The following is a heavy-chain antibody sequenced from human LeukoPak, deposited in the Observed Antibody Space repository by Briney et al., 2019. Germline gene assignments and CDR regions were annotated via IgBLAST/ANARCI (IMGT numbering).Heavy chain of an antibody. V-gene: IGHV3-21*01. CDR3: ARGASYYSDSSGSSNYFDN. Sequence: GGSLRLSCAASGFTFSTYSINWVRQAPGKGLEWVSYISSRSTYIYYADSVKGRFTISRDNAKNSLYLRMDSPRVEDTAVYYCARGASYYSDSSGSSNYFDNWGQGTLVTVSS. CDR2: ISSRSTYI. D-gene: IGHD3-22*01. J-gene: IGHJ4*02. CDR1: GFTFSTYS.